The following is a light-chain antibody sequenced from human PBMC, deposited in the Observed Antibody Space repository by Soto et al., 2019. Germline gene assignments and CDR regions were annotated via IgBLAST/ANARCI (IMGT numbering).Light chain of an antibody. CDR2: DAS. V-gene: IGKV3-11*01. CDR1: QSVSSY. CDR3: QQRSPLT. J-gene: IGKJ4*01. Sequence: EIVLTQSPATLSLSPGERATLSCRASQSVSSYLAWYQQKPGQDPRLLIYDASNRATGIPARFSGSGSGTDFTLTISSLEPEDFAVYYCQQRSPLTFGGGTKVEIK.